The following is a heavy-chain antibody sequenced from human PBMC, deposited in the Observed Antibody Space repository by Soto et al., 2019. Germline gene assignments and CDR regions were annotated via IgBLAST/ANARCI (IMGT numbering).Heavy chain of an antibody. CDR1: GFTFRNYG. Sequence: EVDLVESGGGLVQSGGSLRLSCAASGFTFRNYGMNWFRQAPGKGLEWVSYIGIGSSTKYYADSVKGRFTISRDNAKNSLYLQTNSLRAADTAVYYCARDQLYYNDISGRPLNAFDVWGQGTMVTVSS. CDR3: ARDQLYYNDISGRPLNAFDV. CDR2: IGIGSSTK. V-gene: IGHV3-48*01. D-gene: IGHD3-22*01. J-gene: IGHJ3*01.